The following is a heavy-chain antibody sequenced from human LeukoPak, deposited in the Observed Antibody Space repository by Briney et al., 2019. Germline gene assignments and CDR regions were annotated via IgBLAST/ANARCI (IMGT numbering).Heavy chain of an antibody. V-gene: IGHV4-59*12. CDR1: GGSISSYC. CDR2: IYYSGST. CDR3: ARVPFRLNYGSGSYFPWYFDY. Sequence: SETLSLTCTVSGGSISSYCRSWIRQPPGKGLEWIGYIYYSGSTNYNPSLKSRVTISVDTSKNQFSLKLSSVTAADTAVYYCARVPFRLNYGSGSYFPWYFDYWGQGTLVTVSS. D-gene: IGHD3-10*01. J-gene: IGHJ4*02.